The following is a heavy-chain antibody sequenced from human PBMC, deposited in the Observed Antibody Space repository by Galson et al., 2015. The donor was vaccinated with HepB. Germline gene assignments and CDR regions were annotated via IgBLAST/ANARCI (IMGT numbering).Heavy chain of an antibody. CDR1: GFTFGDYA. V-gene: IGHV3-49*03. CDR3: TRADEYYYDSSGYYGEYFQH. D-gene: IGHD3-22*01. CDR2: IRSKAYGGTT. J-gene: IGHJ1*01. Sequence: SLRLSCAASGFTFGDYAMSWFRQAPGKGLEWVGFIRSKAYGGTTEYAASVKGRFTISRDDSKSIAYLQMNSLKTEDTAVYYCTRADEYYYDSSGYYGEYFQHWGQGTLVTVSS.